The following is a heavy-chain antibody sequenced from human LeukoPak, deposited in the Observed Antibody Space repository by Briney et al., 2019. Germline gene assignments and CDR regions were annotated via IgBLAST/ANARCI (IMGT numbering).Heavy chain of an antibody. D-gene: IGHD3-3*01. J-gene: IGHJ6*02. V-gene: IGHV3-21*01. CDR1: GFSFSTYA. Sequence: GGSLRLSCAASGFSFSTYAMTWVRQAPGKGLEWVSFISADGHKTYYADSVKGRFTISRDNAKNSLYLQMNSLRAEDTAVYYCARGGADYDFWSGSVGSYYYGMDVWGQGTTVTVSS. CDR3: ARGGADYDFWSGSVGSYYYGMDV. CDR2: ISADGHKT.